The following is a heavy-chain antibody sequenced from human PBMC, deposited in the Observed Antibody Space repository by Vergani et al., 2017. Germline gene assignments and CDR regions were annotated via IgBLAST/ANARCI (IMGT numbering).Heavy chain of an antibody. CDR1: GYSFTSYW. CDR3: ARQIFGGSSXDDY. D-gene: IGHD6-13*01. CDR2: IYPGDADT. Sequence: EEQLVQSGAEVKKPGASRKISCKGSGYSFTSYWSGWVHQMPRKGLGWMGIIYPGDADTRYSPSFQGQVTISSDKSISTAYLQWSSLKASDTAMYYCARQIFGGSSXDDYWGQGTLVTVSS. J-gene: IGHJ4*02. V-gene: IGHV5-51*07.